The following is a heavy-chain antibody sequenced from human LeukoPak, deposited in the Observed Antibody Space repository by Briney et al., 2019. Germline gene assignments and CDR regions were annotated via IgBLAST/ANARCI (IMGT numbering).Heavy chain of an antibody. CDR2: IKEDGSEK. J-gene: IGHJ6*03. V-gene: IGHV3-7*01. CDR1: GFAVSNYW. CDR3: ARYDYVWGSYRPISYYYYYMDV. Sequence: GGSLRLSCAASGFAVSNYWMSWVRQAPGKGLECVANIKEDGSEKYYVDSVKGRFTISRDSVRHSLYLQMNSLRAEDTAVYYCARYDYVWGSYRPISYYYYYMDVWGKGTTVTISS. D-gene: IGHD3-16*02.